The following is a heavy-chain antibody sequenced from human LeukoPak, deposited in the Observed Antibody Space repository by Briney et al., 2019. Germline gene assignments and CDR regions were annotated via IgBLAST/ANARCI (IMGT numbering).Heavy chain of an antibody. J-gene: IGHJ3*02. V-gene: IGHV3-23*01. Sequence: GGSLRLSWAASGFTFSSYAMSWVRQAPGKGLEWVSAISGSGGSTYYADSVKGRFTISRDNSKNTLYLQMNSLRAEDTAVYYCAKARDSSSWYVGAFDIWGQGTMVTVSS. CDR2: ISGSGGST. CDR3: AKARDSSSWYVGAFDI. CDR1: GFTFSSYA. D-gene: IGHD6-13*01.